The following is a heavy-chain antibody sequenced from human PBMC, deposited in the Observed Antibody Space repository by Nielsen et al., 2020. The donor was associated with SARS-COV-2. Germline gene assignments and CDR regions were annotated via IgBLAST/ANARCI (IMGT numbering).Heavy chain of an antibody. J-gene: IGHJ6*02. V-gene: IGHV3-30-3*01. CDR2: ISYDGSNK. CDR1: GFTFSSYA. D-gene: IGHD3-16*01. CDR3: ARVEDGGRHYYYYGMDV. Sequence: GGSLRLSCAASGFTFSSYAMHWVRQAPGKGLEWVAVISYDGSNKYYADSVKGRFTISRDNYKNTLYLQMNSLRAEDTAVYYCARVEDGGRHYYYYGMDVWGQGTTVTVSS.